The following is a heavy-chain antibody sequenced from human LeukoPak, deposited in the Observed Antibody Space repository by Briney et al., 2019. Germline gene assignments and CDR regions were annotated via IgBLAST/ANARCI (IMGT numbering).Heavy chain of an antibody. J-gene: IGHJ4*02. D-gene: IGHD6-19*01. Sequence: GGSLRLSCAASGFTFSSYWMHWVRQAPGKGLVWVSRINSDGSSTIYADSVKGRFTISRDNAKNTLYLQMNSLRAEDTAVYYCAALAVAGSFDYWGQGTLVTVSS. V-gene: IGHV3-74*01. CDR2: INSDGSST. CDR1: GFTFSSYW. CDR3: AALAVAGSFDY.